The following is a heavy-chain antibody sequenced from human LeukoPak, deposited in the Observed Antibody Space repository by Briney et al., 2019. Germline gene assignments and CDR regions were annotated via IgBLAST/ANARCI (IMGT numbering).Heavy chain of an antibody. V-gene: IGHV2-5*01. CDR2: IYGNDDK. D-gene: IGHD2-21*02. J-gene: IGHJ4*02. Sequence: SGPTLAKPTQTLTLPCTFSGFSLTTDAVAVGWVRQPPGKALEWLTFIYGNDDKRYRPSLNSRLTITKDTSKNQVVLTMTDMDSVDTATYYCVHRRKVTSVDDWGQGTLVTVSS. CDR1: GFSLTTDAVA. CDR3: VHRRKVTSVDD.